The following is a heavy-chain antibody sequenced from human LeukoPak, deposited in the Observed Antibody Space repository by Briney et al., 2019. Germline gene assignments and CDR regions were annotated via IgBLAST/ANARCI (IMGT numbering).Heavy chain of an antibody. Sequence: PSETLSLTCTVSGGSISSDYWSWIRQPPGKGLEWIGYIYYSGSTNYNPSLKSRVTISVDTSKNQFSLKLSSVTAADTAVYYCARDGFGAFDIWGQGTMVTVSS. CDR2: IYYSGST. V-gene: IGHV4-59*01. CDR3: ARDGFGAFDI. J-gene: IGHJ3*02. D-gene: IGHD3-16*01. CDR1: GGSISSDY.